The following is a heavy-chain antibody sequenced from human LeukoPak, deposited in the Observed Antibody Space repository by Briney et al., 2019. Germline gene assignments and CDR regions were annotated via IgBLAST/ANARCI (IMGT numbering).Heavy chain of an antibody. D-gene: IGHD3-22*01. V-gene: IGHV3-23*01. CDR2: ISGSGGST. CDR1: GFTFSSYA. J-gene: IGHJ4*02. CDR3: AKRPWYYYDSSGYHDY. Sequence: PGGSLRLSCAASGFTFSSYAMSWVRQAPGKGLEWVSAISGSGGSTYYADSVKGRFTISRDNSKNTLYLQMNSLRAEDTAVYYCAKRPWYYYDSSGYHDYWGQGTLVTVSS.